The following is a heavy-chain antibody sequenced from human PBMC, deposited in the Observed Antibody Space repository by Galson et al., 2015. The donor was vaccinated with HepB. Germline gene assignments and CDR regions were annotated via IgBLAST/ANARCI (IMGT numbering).Heavy chain of an antibody. CDR3: TTLFGLVLDYYDSSGHILS. CDR1: GFTFSNAW. CDR2: IKSKTDGGTT. V-gene: IGHV3-15*01. J-gene: IGHJ4*02. Sequence: SLRLSCAASGFTFSNAWMSWVRQAPGKELEWVGRIKSKTDGGTTDYAAPVKGRFTISRDDSKNTLYLQMNSLKTEDTAVYYCTTLFGLVLDYYDSSGHILSWGQGTLVTVSS. D-gene: IGHD3-22*01.